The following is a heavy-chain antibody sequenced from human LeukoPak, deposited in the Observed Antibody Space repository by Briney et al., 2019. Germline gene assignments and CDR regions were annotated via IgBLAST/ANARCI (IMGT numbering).Heavy chain of an antibody. CDR1: GYTFTSYY. Sequence: ASVNVSCKASGYTFTSYYMHWVRQAPGQGLEWMGIINPSGGSTSYAQKFQGRVTMTRDTSASTVYMELSSLRSEDTAVYYCARDPNSGGWYDGMDVWGQGTTVTVSS. D-gene: IGHD6-19*01. CDR3: ARDPNSGGWYDGMDV. CDR2: INPSGGST. J-gene: IGHJ6*02. V-gene: IGHV1-46*01.